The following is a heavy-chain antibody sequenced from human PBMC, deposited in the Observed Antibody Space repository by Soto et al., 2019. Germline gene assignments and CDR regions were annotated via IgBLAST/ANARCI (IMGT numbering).Heavy chain of an antibody. CDR3: AKEGIAAAGRYYYYGMDV. CDR1: GFTFSSYA. V-gene: IGHV3-23*01. CDR2: ISGSGGST. D-gene: IGHD6-13*01. Sequence: GGSLRLSXAASGFTFSSYAMSWVRQAPGKGLEWASAISGSGGSTYYADSVKGRFTISRDNSKNTLHLQMNSLRAEDTAVYYCAKEGIAAAGRYYYYGMDVWGQGTTVTVSS. J-gene: IGHJ6*02.